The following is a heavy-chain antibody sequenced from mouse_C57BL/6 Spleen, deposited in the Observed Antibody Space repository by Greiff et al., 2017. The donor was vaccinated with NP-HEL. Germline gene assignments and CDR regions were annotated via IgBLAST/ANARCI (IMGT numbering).Heavy chain of an antibody. CDR2: IDPETGGT. D-gene: IGHD2-10*01. Sequence: QVQLQQSGAELVRPGASVTLSCKASGYTFTDYEMHWVKQTPVHGLEWIGAIDPETGGTAYNQKFQGKAILTADKSSSTAYMELRSLTSEDSAVYYCTRSPVLPTGYFDVWGTGTTVTVSS. CDR3: TRSPVLPTGYFDV. J-gene: IGHJ1*03. V-gene: IGHV1-15*01. CDR1: GYTFTDYE.